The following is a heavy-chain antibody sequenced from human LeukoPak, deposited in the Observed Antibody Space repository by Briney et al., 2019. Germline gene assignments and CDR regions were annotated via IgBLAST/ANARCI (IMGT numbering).Heavy chain of an antibody. CDR3: AKDIRGYSYGTGYYYYGMDV. CDR1: GFTFSSYG. J-gene: IGHJ6*02. CDR2: ISYDGSNK. D-gene: IGHD5-18*01. Sequence: GRSLRLSCAASGFTFSSYGMHWVRQAPGKGLEWVAVISYDGSNKYYADSVKGRFTISRDNSKNTLYLQMNSLRAEDTAVYYCAKDIRGYSYGTGYYYYGMDVWGQGTRSPSP. V-gene: IGHV3-30*18.